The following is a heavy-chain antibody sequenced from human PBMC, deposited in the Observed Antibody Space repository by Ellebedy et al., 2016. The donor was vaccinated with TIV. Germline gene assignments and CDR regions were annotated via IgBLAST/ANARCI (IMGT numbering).Heavy chain of an antibody. Sequence: GSLRLSXTVSGGSISSSSYYWGWIRQPPGKGLEWIGSIYYSGSTYYNPSLKSRVTISVDTSKNQFSLKLSSVTAADTAVYYCARDRYYYDSSGYPTGFDPWGQGTLVTVSS. CDR1: GGSISSSSYY. CDR2: IYYSGST. D-gene: IGHD3-22*01. J-gene: IGHJ5*02. V-gene: IGHV4-39*07. CDR3: ARDRYYYDSSGYPTGFDP.